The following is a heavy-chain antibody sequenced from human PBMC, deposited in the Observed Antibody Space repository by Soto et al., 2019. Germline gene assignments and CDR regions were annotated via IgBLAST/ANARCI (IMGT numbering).Heavy chain of an antibody. CDR1: GGSFSGYY. J-gene: IGHJ6*02. V-gene: IGHV4-34*01. CDR2: INHSGTI. D-gene: IGHD2-21*02. CDR3: ARADRTLVTSYSLDV. Sequence: LSLTCSVYGGSFSGYYWTWIRQPPGKGLEWIGEINHSGTINFNPSLKSRLTISLDTSKKHFSLKLSSVTDADTAAYYCARADRTLVTSYSLDVWGQGTTVTVSS.